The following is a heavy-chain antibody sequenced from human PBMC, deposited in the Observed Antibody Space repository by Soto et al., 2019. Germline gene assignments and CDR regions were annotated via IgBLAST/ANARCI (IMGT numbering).Heavy chain of an antibody. CDR2: IYHSGST. D-gene: IGHD2-15*01. CDR3: ARGGYCSGGSCYPGVGEDY. J-gene: IGHJ4*02. V-gene: IGHV4-30-2*01. Sequence: QLQLQESGSGLVKPSQTLSLTCAVSGGSISSGGYSWSWIRQPPGKGLEWIGYIYHSGSTYYNPSLKSRVTISVDRSKNQFSLKLSSVTAADTAVYYCARGGYCSGGSCYPGVGEDYWGQGTLVTVSS. CDR1: GGSISSGGYS.